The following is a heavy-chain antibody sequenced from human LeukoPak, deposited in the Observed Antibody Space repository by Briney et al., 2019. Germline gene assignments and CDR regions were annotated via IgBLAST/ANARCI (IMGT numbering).Heavy chain of an antibody. CDR2: ISAYNGNT. J-gene: IGHJ5*02. Sequence: ASVNVSCKASGGTFSSYTISWVRQAPGQGLEWMGWISAYNGNTNYAQKLQGRVTMTTDTSTSTAYMELRSLRSDDTAVYYCARATYNWNDVANWFDPWGQGTLVTVSS. V-gene: IGHV1-18*01. CDR3: ARATYNWNDVANWFDP. D-gene: IGHD1-1*01. CDR1: GGTFSSYT.